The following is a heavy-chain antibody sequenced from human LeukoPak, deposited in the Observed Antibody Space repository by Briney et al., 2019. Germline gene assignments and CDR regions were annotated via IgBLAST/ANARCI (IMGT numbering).Heavy chain of an antibody. CDR2: ISSRSTTI. D-gene: IGHD2-15*01. CDR1: GFDFSNSF. CDR3: GKGSLAVPATPLDF. V-gene: IGHV3-11*01. Sequence: PGGPLRLSCTASGFDFSNSFMTWVRQAAGKGLEWISYISSRSTTIYYADSVKGRFTISRDNGKNTVYLQMNNLRVDDTAVFYCGKGSLAVPATPLDFWGQGTLVTVSS. J-gene: IGHJ4*02.